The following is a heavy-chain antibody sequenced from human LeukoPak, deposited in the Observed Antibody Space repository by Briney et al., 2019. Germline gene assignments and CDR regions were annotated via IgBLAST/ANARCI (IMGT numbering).Heavy chain of an antibody. CDR2: ISGSGGST. J-gene: IGHJ3*02. CDR1: GFTFSSYA. Sequence: PGGSLRLSCAASGFTFSSYAMSWVRQAPGKGLEWVSAISGSGGSTYYADSVKGRFTISRGNAKNSLYLQMNSLRAEDTAVYYCARDTLVYADSPDAFDIWGQGTMVTVSS. CDR3: ARDTLVYADSPDAFDI. V-gene: IGHV3-23*01. D-gene: IGHD4-17*01.